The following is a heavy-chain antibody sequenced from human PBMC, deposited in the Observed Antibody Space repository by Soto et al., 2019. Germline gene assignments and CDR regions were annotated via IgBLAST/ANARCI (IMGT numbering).Heavy chain of an antibody. CDR3: AKGWRDLEYSSGWYLTDHGYFQH. D-gene: IGHD6-19*01. V-gene: IGHV3-30*18. CDR1: GFTFSSYG. J-gene: IGHJ1*01. CDR2: ISYDGSNK. Sequence: QVQLVESGGGVVQPGRSLRLSCAASGFTFSSYGMHWVRQAPGKGLEWVAVISYDGSNKYYADSVKGRFTISRDNSKNPLYLQMNSLRAEDTAVYYCAKGWRDLEYSSGWYLTDHGYFQHWGQGTVVTVSS.